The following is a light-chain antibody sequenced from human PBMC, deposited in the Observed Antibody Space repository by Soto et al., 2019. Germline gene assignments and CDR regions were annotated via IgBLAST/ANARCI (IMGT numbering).Light chain of an antibody. J-gene: IGKJ1*01. CDR2: DAY. Sequence: EIVLTQSPGTLSLSPGERATLSCRASQSVSYYLAWYQQKPGQAPRLLIYDAYSRATGVPDRFSGSRSGTDFTLTISSLQPDDFATYYCQQYNSYPWTFGQGTRWIS. CDR3: QQYNSYPWT. CDR1: QSVSYY. V-gene: IGKV3-20*01.